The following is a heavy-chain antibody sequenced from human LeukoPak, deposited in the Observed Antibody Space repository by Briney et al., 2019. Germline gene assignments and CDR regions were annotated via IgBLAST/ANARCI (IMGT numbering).Heavy chain of an antibody. CDR1: GFSFNTCA. CDR3: TTEGEIVATIW. CDR2: IKSKTDGGTT. D-gene: IGHD5-12*01. V-gene: IGHV3-15*01. J-gene: IGHJ4*02. Sequence: GGSLRLSCAASGFSFNTCAMSWVRQAPGKGLEWVGRIKSKTDGGTTDYAAPVKGRFTISRDDSKNTLYLQMNSLKTEDTAVYYCTTEGEIVATIWGGQGTLVTVSS.